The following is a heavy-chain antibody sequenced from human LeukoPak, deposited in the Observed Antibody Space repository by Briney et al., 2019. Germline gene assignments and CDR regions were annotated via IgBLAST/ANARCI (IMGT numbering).Heavy chain of an antibody. CDR1: RFTFSGYW. V-gene: IGHV3-7*01. CDR2: IKQDGSEK. J-gene: IGHJ6*02. D-gene: IGHD5-18*01. CDR3: ARDAVDTANAV. Sequence: PGGSLRLSCAASRFTFSGYWMSWVRQAPGKGLEWVANIKQDGSEKYYVNSVKGRFTISRDNAKNTLYLQMSSLRAEDTAVYYCARDAVDTANAVWGQGTTVTVSS.